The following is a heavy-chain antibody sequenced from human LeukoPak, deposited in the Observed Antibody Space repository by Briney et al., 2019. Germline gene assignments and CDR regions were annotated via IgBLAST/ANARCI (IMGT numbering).Heavy chain of an antibody. D-gene: IGHD3-22*01. CDR3: ARSRHSYDSSGFPHY. V-gene: IGHV3-20*04. Sequence: GGSLRLSCAASGFNFDDYVMSWVRQAPGKGLDCVSGINWNGGSRGYADSVKGRFTISRDNAKNSLYLQINSLRAEETALYYCARSRHSYDSSGFPHYWGQGTLVTVSS. CDR1: GFNFDDYV. J-gene: IGHJ4*02. CDR2: INWNGGSR.